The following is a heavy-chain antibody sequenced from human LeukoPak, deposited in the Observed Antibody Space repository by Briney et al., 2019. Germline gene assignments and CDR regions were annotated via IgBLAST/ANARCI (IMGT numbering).Heavy chain of an antibody. D-gene: IGHD3-22*01. CDR3: ATAGDYYYDSSAYDDRFGAFDI. CDR2: IIPIVAKP. J-gene: IGHJ3*02. V-gene: IGHV1-69*04. Sequence: GASVKVSCQASGGIFSSLAVSWVRQAPGQGLEWMGRIIPIVAKPKYAHKFQGRVTITADKFTSTAYMDLTGLRTEDTAVYYCATAGDYYYDSSAYDDRFGAFDICGQGTMVTVST. CDR1: GGIFSSLA.